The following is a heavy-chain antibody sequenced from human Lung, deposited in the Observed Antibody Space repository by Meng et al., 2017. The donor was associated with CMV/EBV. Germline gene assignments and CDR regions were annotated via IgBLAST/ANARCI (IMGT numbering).Heavy chain of an antibody. CDR1: GYSISSPYY. D-gene: IGHD3-16*01. V-gene: IGHV4-38-2*02. CDR2: IYYSGNT. J-gene: IGHJ4*02. Sequence: SXTLSLXCTVSGYSISSPYYWGWIRQPPGMGLEWIGSIYYSGNTYYNPSLKSRVTISVDTSKNQFSLKLSSVTAADTAVYYCARDRRGSYVTGWGYWGPGKXVTGAS. CDR3: ARDRRGSYVTGWGY.